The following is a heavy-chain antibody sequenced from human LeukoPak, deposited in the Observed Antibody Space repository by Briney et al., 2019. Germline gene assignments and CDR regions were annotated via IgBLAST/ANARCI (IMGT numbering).Heavy chain of an antibody. CDR2: IWYDGSNK. CDR1: GFTFSSYG. CDR3: AREPLWFGESSAIGMDV. D-gene: IGHD3-10*01. J-gene: IGHJ6*02. Sequence: GGSLRLSCAASGFTFSSYGMHWVRQAPGKGLEWVAVIWYDGSNKYYADSVKGRFTISRDNSKNTLYQQMNSLRAEDTAVYYCAREPLWFGESSAIGMDVWGQGTTVTVSS. V-gene: IGHV3-33*01.